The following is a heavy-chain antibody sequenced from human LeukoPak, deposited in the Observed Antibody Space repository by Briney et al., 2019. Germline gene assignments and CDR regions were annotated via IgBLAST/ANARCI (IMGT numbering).Heavy chain of an antibody. CDR3: ARGSTASGYGLFDF. J-gene: IGHJ4*02. CDR1: GYTFTSYA. D-gene: IGHD5-12*01. Sequence: GASVKVSCKASGYTFTSYAIHWVRQAPGQRLEWMGWINAANGNTKYSQKFQGRVTITRDTSASTAYMELSSLRSEDTAVYYCARGSTASGYGLFDFWGQGTLVTVSS. CDR2: INAANGNT. V-gene: IGHV1-3*01.